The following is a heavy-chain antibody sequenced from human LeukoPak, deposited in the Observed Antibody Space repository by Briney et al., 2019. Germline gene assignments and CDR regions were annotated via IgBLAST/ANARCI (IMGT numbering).Heavy chain of an antibody. D-gene: IGHD4-23*01. CDR3: AKDWTTVVTPKGYYFDS. V-gene: IGHV3-23*01. J-gene: IGHJ4*02. Sequence: GGSLRLSCAASGFSFNNYAMSWVRQGPGKGLEWVSAISTTGGSTYYADSVKGRSTVSRDNSKNTLSLQMDSLRAEDTALYYCAKDWTTVVTPKGYYFDSWGQGTLVTVSS. CDR2: ISTTGGST. CDR1: GFSFNNYA.